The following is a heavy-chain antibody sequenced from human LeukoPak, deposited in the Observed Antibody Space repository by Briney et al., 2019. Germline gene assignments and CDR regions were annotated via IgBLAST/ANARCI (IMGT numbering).Heavy chain of an antibody. D-gene: IGHD1-26*01. CDR2: ISSSGSTI. CDR3: ARGGSYYYYYMDV. J-gene: IGHJ6*03. V-gene: IGHV3-11*04. Sequence: LSLTCTVSGGSISSGSYYMSWIRQAPGKGLEWVSYISSSGSTIYYADSVKGRFTISRDNAKNSLYLQMNSLRAEDTAVYYCARGGSYYYYYMDVWGKGTTVTVSS. CDR1: GGSISSGSYY.